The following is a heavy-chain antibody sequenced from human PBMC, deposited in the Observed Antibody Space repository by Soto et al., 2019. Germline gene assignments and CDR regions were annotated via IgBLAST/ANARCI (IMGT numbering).Heavy chain of an antibody. CDR2: IIPIFGTA. J-gene: IGHJ6*02. V-gene: IGHV1-69*12. Sequence: QVQLVQSGAEVKKPGSSVKVSCKASGGTFSSYAISWVRQAPGQGLEWMGGIIPIFGTANYAQKFQGRVTITADDSTSTAYMELSSLRSEDTAVYYCARDRGVLRFLEWARCGMDVWGQGTTVTVSS. CDR1: GGTFSSYA. CDR3: ARDRGVLRFLEWARCGMDV. D-gene: IGHD3-3*01.